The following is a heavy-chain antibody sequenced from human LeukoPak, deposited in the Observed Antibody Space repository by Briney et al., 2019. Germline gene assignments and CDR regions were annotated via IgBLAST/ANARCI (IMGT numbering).Heavy chain of an antibody. Sequence: GGSLRLSCAASGFTFSSYGMHWVRQAPGKGLEWVAFIRYDGSNKYYADSVKGRFTILRDNSKNTLYLQMNSLRAEDTAVYYCAKDKTTYYDFWSGYLDYWGQGTLVTVSS. CDR3: AKDKTTYYDFWSGYLDY. D-gene: IGHD3-3*01. J-gene: IGHJ4*02. V-gene: IGHV3-30*02. CDR2: IRYDGSNK. CDR1: GFTFSSYG.